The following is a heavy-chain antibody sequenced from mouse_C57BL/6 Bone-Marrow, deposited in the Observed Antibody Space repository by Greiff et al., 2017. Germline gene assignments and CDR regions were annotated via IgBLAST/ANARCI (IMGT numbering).Heavy chain of an antibody. Sequence: QVQLKQSGAELVRPGASVTLSCKASGYTFTDYEMHWVKQTPVHGLEWIGAIDPETGGTAYNQKFKGKAILTADKSSSTSYMELRSLTSEDSAGYYCTYYPRFDYWGQGTTLTVSS. CDR1: GYTFTDYE. V-gene: IGHV1-15*01. J-gene: IGHJ2*01. CDR2: IDPETGGT. D-gene: IGHD2-1*01. CDR3: TYYPRFDY.